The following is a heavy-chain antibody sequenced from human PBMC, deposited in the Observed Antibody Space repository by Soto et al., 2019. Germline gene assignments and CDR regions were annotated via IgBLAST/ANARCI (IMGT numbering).Heavy chain of an antibody. J-gene: IGHJ4*02. V-gene: IGHV1-69*13. CDR1: GGTFSSYA. CDR2: IIPIFGTA. Sequence: GASVKVSCKASGGTFSSYAISWVRQAPGQGLEWMGGIIPIFGTANYAQKFQGRVTITADESTSTAYMELSSLRSEDTAVYYCAREGSGEAAGPGYFDYWGQGNLVTVSS. D-gene: IGHD6-25*01. CDR3: AREGSGEAAGPGYFDY.